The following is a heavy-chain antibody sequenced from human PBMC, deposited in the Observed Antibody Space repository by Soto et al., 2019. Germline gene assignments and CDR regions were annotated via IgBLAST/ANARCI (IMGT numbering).Heavy chain of an antibody. Sequence: ASVKVSCKASGYTFTSYGISWVRQAPGQGLEWMGWISACNGNTNYAQKLQGRVTMTTDTSTSTAHMELRSLRSDDTAVYYCARDSPITMVGVVQNWFDPWGQGTLVTVSS. J-gene: IGHJ5*02. D-gene: IGHD3-10*01. CDR2: ISACNGNT. V-gene: IGHV1-18*01. CDR3: ARDSPITMVGVVQNWFDP. CDR1: GYTFTSYG.